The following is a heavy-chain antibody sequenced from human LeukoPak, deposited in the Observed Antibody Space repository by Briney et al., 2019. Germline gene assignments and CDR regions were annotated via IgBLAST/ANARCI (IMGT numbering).Heavy chain of an antibody. J-gene: IGHJ5*02. D-gene: IGHD3-22*01. CDR1: GGSISGYY. Sequence: SETLSLTCTVSGGSISGYYWSWIRQPPGKGLEWIGEINHSGSTNYNPSLKSRVTISVDTSKNQFSLKLSSVTAADTAVYYCARLHNYYDSSGYWSSQPWGQGTLVTVSS. CDR2: INHSGST. V-gene: IGHV4-34*01. CDR3: ARLHNYYDSSGYWSSQP.